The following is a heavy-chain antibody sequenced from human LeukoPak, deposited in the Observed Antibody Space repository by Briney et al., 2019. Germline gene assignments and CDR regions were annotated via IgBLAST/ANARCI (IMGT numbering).Heavy chain of an antibody. Sequence: ASVTVSCKVSGYTLTELSMHWLRQAPGKGLDWMGGFDPEDGETIYAQKFQGRVTMTEDTSTDTAYMELSSLGSEDTAVYYCATGYCSSTSCYVSRGYYYGMDVWGQGTTVTVSS. CDR3: ATGYCSSTSCYVSRGYYYGMDV. J-gene: IGHJ6*02. D-gene: IGHD2-2*01. CDR2: FDPEDGET. V-gene: IGHV1-24*01. CDR1: GYTLTELS.